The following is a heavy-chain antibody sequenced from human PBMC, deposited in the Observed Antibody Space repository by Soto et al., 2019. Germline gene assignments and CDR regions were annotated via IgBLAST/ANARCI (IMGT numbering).Heavy chain of an antibody. CDR1: GFTFSSYS. CDR2: ISSSSSYI. V-gene: IGHV3-21*01. CDR3: ARDRVKGDHKTQNWFDP. D-gene: IGHD3-10*01. J-gene: IGHJ5*02. Sequence: PGGSLRLSCAASGFTFSSYSMNWVRHAPGKGLEWVSSISSSSSYIYYADSVKGRFTISRDNAKNSLYLQMNSLRAEDTAVYYCARDRVKGDHKTQNWFDPWGQGTLVTVSS.